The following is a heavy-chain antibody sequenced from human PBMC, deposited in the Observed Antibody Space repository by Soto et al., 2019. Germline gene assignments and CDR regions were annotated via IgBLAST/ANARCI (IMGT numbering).Heavy chain of an antibody. CDR2: ISAYNGNT. D-gene: IGHD3-10*01. Sequence: ASVKVSCKASGYTFTSYGISWVRQAPGQGLEWMGRISAYNGNTNYAQKLQGRVTMTTDTSTSTAYMELRSLRSDDTAVYYCASGPRITMVRGVIETAYYYYYGMDVWGQGTTVTVSS. CDR3: ASGPRITMVRGVIETAYYYYYGMDV. J-gene: IGHJ6*02. V-gene: IGHV1-18*01. CDR1: GYTFTSYG.